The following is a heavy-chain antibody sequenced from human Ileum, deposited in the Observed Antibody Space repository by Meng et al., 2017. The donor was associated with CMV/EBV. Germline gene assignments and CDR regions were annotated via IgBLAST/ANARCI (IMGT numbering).Heavy chain of an antibody. CDR3: ARENWVYDL. CDR2: INSKDGDS. Sequence: QGQLMWVGAWVKKPGASVKVSCKASGYTFTDRYLRWGRQAPGQGPECLGWINSKDGDSDYTESFQGRVTLTRDTSITTAYMKLHNLKSDDTAIYYCARENWVYDLWGQGTLVTVSS. V-gene: IGHV1-2*02. J-gene: IGHJ5*02. CDR1: GYTFTDRY. D-gene: IGHD2/OR15-2a*01.